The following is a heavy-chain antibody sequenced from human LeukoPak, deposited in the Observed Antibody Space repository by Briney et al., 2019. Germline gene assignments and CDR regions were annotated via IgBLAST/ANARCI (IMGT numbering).Heavy chain of an antibody. CDR1: GGSLSSYQ. V-gene: IGHV4-4*07. Sequence: PSETLSLTCTVSGGSLSSYQWTWIRQPAGKGLEWIGQIHTSGSTNYNPPLKSRVTMSVDTSENQVSLTIRSVTAADTAVYYCARRDFSSGWSFDYWGQGTLVTVSS. D-gene: IGHD6-19*01. CDR2: IHTSGST. CDR3: ARRDFSSGWSFDY. J-gene: IGHJ4*02.